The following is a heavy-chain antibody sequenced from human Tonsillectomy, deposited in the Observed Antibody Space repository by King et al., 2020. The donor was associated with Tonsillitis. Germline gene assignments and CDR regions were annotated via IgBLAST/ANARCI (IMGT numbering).Heavy chain of an antibody. CDR1: GFTFSNYW. J-gene: IGHJ4*02. CDR2: IQYVGTST. Sequence: VQLVESGGGLVEPGGSLRVSCAASGFTFSNYWMHWVRHAPGKGLVWVSRIQYVGTSTTYADSVKGRFTISRDNAKSTLYLQLNSLRTDDTAVYYCTRDQGFGWGQGTLVTVSS. CDR3: TRDQGFG. V-gene: IGHV3-74*01. D-gene: IGHD3-16*01.